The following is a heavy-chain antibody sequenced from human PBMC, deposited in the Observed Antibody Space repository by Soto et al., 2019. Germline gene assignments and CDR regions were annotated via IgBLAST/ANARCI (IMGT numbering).Heavy chain of an antibody. CDR2: INSDGSST. V-gene: IGHV3-74*03. CDR3: ARDRVPYSNYEYYYYGMDV. CDR1: GFTFSNFW. D-gene: IGHD4-4*01. J-gene: IGHJ6*02. Sequence: LRLSCAASGFTFSNFWMHWVRQAPGKGLVWVSRINSDGSSTMYRDSVKGRFTVFRDNAKNTLYLQMNSLRAEDTAVYYCARDRVPYSNYEYYYYGMDVWGQGTTVTVSS.